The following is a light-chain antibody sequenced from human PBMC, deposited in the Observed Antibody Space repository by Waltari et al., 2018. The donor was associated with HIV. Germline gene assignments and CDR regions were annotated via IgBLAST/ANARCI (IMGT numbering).Light chain of an antibody. J-gene: IGKJ1*01. CDR2: AAS. CDR1: QGISNY. V-gene: IGKV1-27*01. Sequence: DIPMPQSPTSLSASLRDSALIPCRANQGISNYLAWYQQKPGKVPTLLIYAASTLQSGVPSRFSGGGSGTDCTLTISSLQPEDVATYYCQKYNSAPQTFGQGTKVEIK. CDR3: QKYNSAPQT.